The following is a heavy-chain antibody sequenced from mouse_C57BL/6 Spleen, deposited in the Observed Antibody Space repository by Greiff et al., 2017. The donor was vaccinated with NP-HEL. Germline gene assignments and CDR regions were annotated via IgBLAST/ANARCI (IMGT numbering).Heavy chain of an antibody. CDR2: IDPSDSYT. V-gene: IGHV1-69*01. J-gene: IGHJ2*01. CDR3: AREGYGSSYNFDY. Sequence: QVQLQQPGAELVMPGASVKLSCKASGYTFTSYWMHWVKQRPGQGLEWIGEIDPSDSYTNYNQKFKDKATLTADKSSSTAYMQLSSLTSEDSAVYYCAREGYGSSYNFDYWGQGTTLTVSS. D-gene: IGHD1-1*01. CDR1: GYTFTSYW.